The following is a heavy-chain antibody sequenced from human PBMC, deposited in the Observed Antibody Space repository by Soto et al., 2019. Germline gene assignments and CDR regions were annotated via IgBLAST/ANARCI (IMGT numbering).Heavy chain of an antibody. Sequence: SETLSLTCAVYGGSFSGYYWSWIRQPPGKGLEWIGEINHSGSTNYNPSLKSRVTISVDTSKNQFSLKLSSVTAADTAVYYCARGRLNMKITHCRTGGTTKFDYWGQGTLVTVSS. CDR3: ARGRLNMKITHCRTGGTTKFDY. J-gene: IGHJ4*02. V-gene: IGHV4-34*01. CDR2: INHSGST. CDR1: GGSFSGYY. D-gene: IGHD3-16*01.